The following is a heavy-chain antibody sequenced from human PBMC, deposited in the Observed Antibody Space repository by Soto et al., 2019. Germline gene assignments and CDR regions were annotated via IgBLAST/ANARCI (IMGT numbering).Heavy chain of an antibody. D-gene: IGHD2-2*01. V-gene: IGHV4-59*01. J-gene: IGHJ6*02. CDR2: IYYSGST. Sequence: SETLSLTCTVSGGSISSYYWSWIRQPPGKGLEWIGYIYYSGSTNYNPSLKSRVTISVDTSKNQFSLKLSSVTAADTAVYYCARGYCSSTSCYPYYGMDVWGQGTTVTVS. CDR3: ARGYCSSTSCYPYYGMDV. CDR1: GGSISSYY.